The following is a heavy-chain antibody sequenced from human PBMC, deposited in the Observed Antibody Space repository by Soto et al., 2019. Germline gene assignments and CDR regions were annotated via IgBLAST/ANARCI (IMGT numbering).Heavy chain of an antibody. V-gene: IGHV3-23*01. CDR3: AKDVEGGSLFRGAFDY. D-gene: IGHD1-26*01. J-gene: IGHJ4*02. Sequence: EVELLESGGGLVQPGGSLRLSCVASRFTFTSYAMSWVRQAPGKGLEWVAAISASGGATIHADSVKGRLTISRDNSKNTLYLQMSSLRAADTAVYYCAKDVEGGSLFRGAFDYWGQGTQVTVSS. CDR2: ISASGGAT. CDR1: RFTFTSYA.